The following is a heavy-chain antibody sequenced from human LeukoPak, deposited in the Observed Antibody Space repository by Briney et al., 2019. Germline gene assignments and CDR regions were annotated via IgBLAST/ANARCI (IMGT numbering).Heavy chain of an antibody. CDR3: ARGDSSGTTEYFHY. J-gene: IGHJ1*01. D-gene: IGHD3-22*01. Sequence: GGSLRLSCAASGFTFSRYSMSWVRQAPGKGLEWVSAISGSGGSTYYADSVKGRFTISRDNSYNTVSLQMNSLRDEDTGVYYCARGDSSGTTEYFHYWGQGTLVTVSS. V-gene: IGHV3-23*01. CDR2: ISGSGGST. CDR1: GFTFSRYS.